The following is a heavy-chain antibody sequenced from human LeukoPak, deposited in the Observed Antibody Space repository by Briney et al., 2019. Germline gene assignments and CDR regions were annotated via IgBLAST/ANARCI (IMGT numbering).Heavy chain of an antibody. V-gene: IGHV4-39*07. Sequence: PSETLSLTCTVSGGSISSSSYYWGWIRQSPGKGLEWIGSIYYSGSTYYNPSLKSRVTISVDTSKNQFSLKLSSVTAADTAVYYCARDGSWLVFDYWGQGTPVTVSS. J-gene: IGHJ4*02. CDR2: IYYSGST. CDR3: ARDGSWLVFDY. CDR1: GGSISSSSYY. D-gene: IGHD6-19*01.